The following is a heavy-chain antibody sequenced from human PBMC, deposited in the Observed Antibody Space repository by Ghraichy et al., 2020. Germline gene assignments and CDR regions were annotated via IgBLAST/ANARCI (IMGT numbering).Heavy chain of an antibody. CDR2: ISSSSSYI. CDR3: AREGPSWYGYYYDSSGYPHDAFDI. CDR1: GFTFSSYS. V-gene: IGHV3-21*01. J-gene: IGHJ3*02. Sequence: GGSLRLSCAASGFTFSSYSMNWVRQAPGKGLEWVSSISSSSSYIYYADSVKGRFTISRDNAKNSLYLQMNSLRAEDTAVYYCAREGPSWYGYYYDSSGYPHDAFDIWGQGTMVTVSS. D-gene: IGHD3-22*01.